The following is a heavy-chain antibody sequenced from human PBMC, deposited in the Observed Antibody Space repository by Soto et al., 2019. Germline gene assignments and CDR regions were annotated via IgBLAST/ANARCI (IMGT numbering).Heavy chain of an antibody. Sequence: PGGSLRLSCAASGFTVSSNYMSWVRQAPGKGLEWVSVIYSGGSTYYADSVKGRFTISRDNSKNTLYLQMNSLRAEDTAVYYCARDNMSTMVRGVNHYYYYGMDVWGQGTTVTVSS. CDR3: ARDNMSTMVRGVNHYYYYGMDV. CDR1: GFTVSSNY. J-gene: IGHJ6*02. D-gene: IGHD3-10*01. CDR2: IYSGGST. V-gene: IGHV3-53*01.